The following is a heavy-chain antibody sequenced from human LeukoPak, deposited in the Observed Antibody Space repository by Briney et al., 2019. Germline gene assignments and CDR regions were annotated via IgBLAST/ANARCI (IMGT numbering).Heavy chain of an antibody. V-gene: IGHV3-48*01. D-gene: IGHD1-1*01. Sequence: HTGGSLRLSCAASGFTFSTYNLSWVRQARGEGLEWISYITTSSTTIQYADSVKGRFNISRDNAKNSLYLQMNSLRAEDTAVYYCARDHDFAFDYWGQGTLVTVSS. CDR3: ARDHDFAFDY. CDR1: GFTFSTYN. CDR2: ITTSSTTI. J-gene: IGHJ4*02.